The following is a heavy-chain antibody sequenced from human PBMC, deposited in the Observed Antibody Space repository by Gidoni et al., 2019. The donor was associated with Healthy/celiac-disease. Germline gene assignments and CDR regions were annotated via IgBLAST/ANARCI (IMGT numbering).Heavy chain of an antibody. D-gene: IGHD2-15*01. CDR1: GVTFSSYA. V-gene: IGHV1-69*01. J-gene: IGHJ3*02. CDR2: IIPIFGTA. CDR3: ARESTEGLGYCSGGSCDHDAFDI. Sequence: QVQLVQSGAEVKQPGSSVKVSCNASGVTFSSYAIRWVRQAPGQGLEWMGGIIPIFGTANYAQKFQGRVTSTADESTSTAYMELSSLRSEDTAVYYCARESTEGLGYCSGGSCDHDAFDIWGQGTMVTVSS.